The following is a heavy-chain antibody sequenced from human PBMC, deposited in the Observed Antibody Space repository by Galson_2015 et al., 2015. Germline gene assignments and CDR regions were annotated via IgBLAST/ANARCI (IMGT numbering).Heavy chain of an antibody. CDR2: FDPEDGET. D-gene: IGHD6-19*01. V-gene: IGHV1-24*01. CDR3: AVDVLRPITVSHADFGF. J-gene: IGHJ4*02. CDR1: GYSLSELS. Sequence: SVKVSCKVSGYSLSELSVHWVRQAPGKGLQWMGGFDPEDGETMFAQDFQGRVTMTEDTSADTIYLELSSLRSEDTAFYYCAVDVLRPITVSHADFGFWGQGTLVTVSS.